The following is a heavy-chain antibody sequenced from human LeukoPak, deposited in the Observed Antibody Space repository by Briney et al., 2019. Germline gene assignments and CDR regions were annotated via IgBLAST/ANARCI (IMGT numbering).Heavy chain of an antibody. CDR2: INTNTGNP. CDR1: GYTFTSYA. V-gene: IGHV7-4-1*02. D-gene: IGHD2-2*01. J-gene: IGHJ3*01. CDR3: ARDHVKLGSSFHPFDAFDV. Sequence: GASVKVSCKASGYTFTSYAMNWVRQAPGQGLEWMGWINTNTGNPTYAQGFTGRFVFSLDTYVSTAYLQISSLKAEDTAVYYCARDHVKLGSSFHPFDAFDVWGQGTLVTVSS.